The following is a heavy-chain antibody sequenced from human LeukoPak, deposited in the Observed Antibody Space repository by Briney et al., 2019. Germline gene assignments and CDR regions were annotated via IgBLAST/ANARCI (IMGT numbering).Heavy chain of an antibody. CDR2: ISGSGVGT. D-gene: IGHD5/OR15-5a*01. CDR3: VKGDLVSTITGDYYSGMDV. CDR1: GFIFSNYA. Sequence: GGSLRLSCAASGFIFSNYAMSWVRQAPGKGLEWVSGISGSGVGTYYADSVKGRFTISRDNSKNMLSLQMNSLRAEDTAVYYCVKGDLVSTITGDYYSGMDVWGQGTTVTVSS. V-gene: IGHV3-23*01. J-gene: IGHJ6*02.